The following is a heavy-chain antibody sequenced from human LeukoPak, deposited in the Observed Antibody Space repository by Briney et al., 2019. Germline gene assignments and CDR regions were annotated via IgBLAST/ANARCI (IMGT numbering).Heavy chain of an antibody. D-gene: IGHD2-15*01. CDR2: IYYSGST. Sequence: SETLSLTCTVSGGSISSYYWSWIRQPPGKGLEWIGYIYYSGSTNYNPSLKSRVTISVDTSKNQFSLKLSSVTAADTAVYYCARDGGIVCSGGSCYSGAFDIWGQGTMVTVSS. J-gene: IGHJ3*02. CDR3: ARDGGIVCSGGSCYSGAFDI. CDR1: GGSISSYY. V-gene: IGHV4-59*01.